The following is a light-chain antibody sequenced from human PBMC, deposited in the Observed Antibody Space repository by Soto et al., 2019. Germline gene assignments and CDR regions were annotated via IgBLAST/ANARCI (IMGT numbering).Light chain of an antibody. J-gene: IGLJ1*01. CDR3: SSYRASSTTHDV. V-gene: IGLV2-14*03. CDR1: SSDVGGYNY. Sequence: QSVLTQPASLSGSPGQSITISCTGTSSDVGGYNYVSWYQQHPGKAPKLMIYDVSNRPSGVSNRFSGSKSGNTASLTISGLQAEGEADYYCSSYRASSTTHDVFGTGTKVTVL. CDR2: DVS.